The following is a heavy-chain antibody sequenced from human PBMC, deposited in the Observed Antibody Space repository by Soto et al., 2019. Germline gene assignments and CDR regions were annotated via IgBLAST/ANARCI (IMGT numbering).Heavy chain of an antibody. CDR1: GYTFTSYA. CDR3: ARDVKQQPPAPRWFDP. Sequence: QVQLVQSGAEVKKPGASVKVSCKASGYTFTSYAMHWVRQAPGQRLEWMGWINAGNGNTKYSQKFQGRVTITRDTSASTGGMELSSLISEDTAVYSFARDVKQQPPAPRWFDPWGQGPLVTVSS. CDR2: INAGNGNT. J-gene: IGHJ5*02. V-gene: IGHV1-3*01. D-gene: IGHD6-13*01.